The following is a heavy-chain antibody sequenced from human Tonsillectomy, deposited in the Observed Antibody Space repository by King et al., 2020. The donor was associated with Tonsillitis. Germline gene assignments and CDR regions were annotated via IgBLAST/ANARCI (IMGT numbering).Heavy chain of an antibody. CDR2: IRFDGSNT. CDR3: ANSLGMATFDK. J-gene: IGHJ4*02. CDR1: GFTFSRFG. D-gene: IGHD5-24*01. V-gene: IGHV3-30*02. Sequence: LQLVQSGGGVVQPGGSLRLSCAASGFTFSRFGMHWVRQAPGKGLEWVAFIRFDGSNTYYEDSVKGRFTVSRDSSKNTLYLQMNSLTVEDTAVYYCANSLGMATFDKWGQGTLVSVSS.